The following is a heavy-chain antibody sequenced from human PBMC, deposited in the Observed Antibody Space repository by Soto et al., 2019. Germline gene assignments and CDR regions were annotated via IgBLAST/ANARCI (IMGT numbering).Heavy chain of an antibody. CDR3: ARHGYSGYDFIDY. Sequence: SETLSLTCTVSGGSISSYYGSWIRQPPGKGLEWIGYIYYSGSTNYNPSLKSRVTISVDTSKNQFSLKLSSVTAADTAVYYCARHGYSGYDFIDYWGQGTLVTSPQ. CDR2: IYYSGST. D-gene: IGHD5-12*01. CDR1: GGSISSYY. J-gene: IGHJ4*02. V-gene: IGHV4-59*08.